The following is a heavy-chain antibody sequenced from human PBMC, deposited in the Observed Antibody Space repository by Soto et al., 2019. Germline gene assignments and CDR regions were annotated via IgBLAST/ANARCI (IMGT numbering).Heavy chain of an antibody. J-gene: IGHJ4*02. CDR1: GFTFSSYS. D-gene: IGHD3-3*01. CDR3: ARDSYVLRFLKWLPSPDY. CDR2: ISSSSSYI. Sequence: GGSLGLSCAASGFTFSSYSMNWVRQAPGKGLEWVSSISSSSSYIYYADSVKGRFTISRDNAKNSLYLQMNSLRAEDTAVYYCARDSYVLRFLKWLPSPDYWGQGTLVTAPQ. V-gene: IGHV3-21*01.